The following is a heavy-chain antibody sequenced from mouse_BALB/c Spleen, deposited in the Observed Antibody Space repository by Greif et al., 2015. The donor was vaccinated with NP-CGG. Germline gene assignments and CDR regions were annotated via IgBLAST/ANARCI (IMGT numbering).Heavy chain of an antibody. CDR2: IWAGGST. CDR3: ARGDFYYFDY. J-gene: IGHJ2*01. V-gene: IGHV2-9*02. Sequence: VQLQESGLGLVAPSQSLSITCTVSGFSLTSYGVHWVRQPPGKGLEWLGVIWAGGSTNYNSALMSRLSISKDNSKSQVFLKMNSLQTDDTAMYYCARGDFYYFDYWGQGTTLTVSS. CDR1: GFSLTSYG.